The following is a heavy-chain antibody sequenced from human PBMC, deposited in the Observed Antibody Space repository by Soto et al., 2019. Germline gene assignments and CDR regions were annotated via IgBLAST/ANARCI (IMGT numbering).Heavy chain of an antibody. CDR3: ARQGGSIVRITIFGVVMGMDV. CDR1: GGSISSSSYY. CDR2: IYYSGST. Sequence: PSETLSLTCTVSGGSISSSSYYWGWIRQPPGKGLEWIGSIYYSGSTYYNPSLKSRVTISVDTSKNQFSLKLSSVTAADTAVYYCARQGGSIVRITIFGVVMGMDVWGQGTTVT. D-gene: IGHD3-3*01. V-gene: IGHV4-39*01. J-gene: IGHJ6*02.